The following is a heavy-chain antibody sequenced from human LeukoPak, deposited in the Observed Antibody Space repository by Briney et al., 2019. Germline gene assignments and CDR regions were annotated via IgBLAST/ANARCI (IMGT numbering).Heavy chain of an antibody. CDR1: GFTFSSYA. CDR2: ISGSGGST. CDR3: ATLGWGSMITFGGVIVIPRGEDY. V-gene: IGHV3-23*01. Sequence: GGSLRLSCAASGFTFSSYAMSWVRQAPGKGLEWVSAISGSGGSTYYADSVKGRFTISRDTSKNTLYLQMNSLRAEDTAVYYCATLGWGSMITFGGVIVIPRGEDYWGQGTLVTVSS. J-gene: IGHJ4*02. D-gene: IGHD3-16*02.